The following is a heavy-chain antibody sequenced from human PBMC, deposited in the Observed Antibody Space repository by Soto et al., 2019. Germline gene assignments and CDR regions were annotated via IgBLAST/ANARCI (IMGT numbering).Heavy chain of an antibody. D-gene: IGHD3-10*01. V-gene: IGHV3-48*03. CDR2: ISSSGSTI. CDR1: GFTFSSYE. J-gene: IGHJ4*02. CDR3: ARDAGGSGSYENDY. Sequence: GSLRLSCAASGFTFSSYEMNWVRQAPGKGLEWVSYISSSGSTIYYADSVKGRFTISRDNAKNSLYLQMNSLGAEDTAVYYCARDAGGSGSYENDYWGQGTLVTVSS.